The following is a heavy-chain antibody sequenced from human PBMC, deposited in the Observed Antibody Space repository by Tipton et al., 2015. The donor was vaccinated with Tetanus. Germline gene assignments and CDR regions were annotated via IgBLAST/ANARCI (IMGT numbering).Heavy chain of an antibody. V-gene: IGHV4-4*02. CDR2: INHDGRS. Sequence: TLSLTCAVSGGSISSSNWWSWVRQPPGKGLEWIGEINHDGRSTYTPSLKSRVTMLVDTSKKQFSLKVTSVTAADTAVYYCARGPMVRGVTRFDYWGQGTLVTVSS. CDR3: ARGPMVRGVTRFDY. J-gene: IGHJ4*02. CDR1: GGSISSSNW. D-gene: IGHD3-10*01.